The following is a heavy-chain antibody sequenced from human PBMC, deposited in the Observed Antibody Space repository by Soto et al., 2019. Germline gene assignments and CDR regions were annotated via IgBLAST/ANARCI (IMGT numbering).Heavy chain of an antibody. CDR3: ARYYYDFWGGAYYYDGKDV. D-gene: IGHD3-3*01. J-gene: IGHJ6*02. CDR2: INAGNGNT. Sequence: ASVKVSCKASGYTFTSYAMHWVRQAPGQRLERMGWINAGNGNTKYSQKFQGRVTITRDTSASTAYMELSSLRSEETAVYYCARYYYDFWGGAYYYDGKDVWGQGTTVTVSS. CDR1: GYTFTSYA. V-gene: IGHV1-3*01.